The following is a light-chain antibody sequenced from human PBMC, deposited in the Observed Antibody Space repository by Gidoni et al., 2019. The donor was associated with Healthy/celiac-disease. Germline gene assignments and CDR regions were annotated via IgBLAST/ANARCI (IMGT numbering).Light chain of an antibody. CDR2: RNN. Sequence: ALTQPPPASGTPRQRVTISCSGSSPNIGSNYGYWYQQRPGTAPKLLIYRNNQRPSGVPDRFSGSKSGTSASLAIGGLRSEDEADYYCAAWNDSLSAVVFGGGTKLTVL. J-gene: IGLJ2*01. CDR1: SPNIGSNY. V-gene: IGLV1-47*01. CDR3: AAWNDSLSAVV.